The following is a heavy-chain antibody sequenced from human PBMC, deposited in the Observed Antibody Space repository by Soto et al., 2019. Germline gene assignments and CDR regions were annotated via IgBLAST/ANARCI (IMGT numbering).Heavy chain of an antibody. J-gene: IGHJ5*02. Sequence: SETLSLTCAVSGGSINSGGYSWNWIRQPPGKGLEWIGHIYHRGDTYYNPSLKSRVTISVDRSKNQFSLNLNSVTAADTAVYFCARARTVGVEFWFDPWRQGTLVPVSP. V-gene: IGHV4-30-2*01. CDR2: IYHRGDT. D-gene: IGHD4-4*01. CDR1: GGSINSGGYS. CDR3: ARARTVGVEFWFDP.